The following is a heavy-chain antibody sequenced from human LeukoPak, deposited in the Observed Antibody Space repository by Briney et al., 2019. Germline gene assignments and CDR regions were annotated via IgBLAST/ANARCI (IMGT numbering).Heavy chain of an antibody. J-gene: IGHJ4*02. CDR1: GFTFSSYA. CDR2: ISYDGSNK. CDR3: ARAQTRTLGHFDY. Sequence: GGSLRLSCAASGFTFSSYAMHWVRQAPGKGLEWVAVISYDGSNKYYADSVKGRFTISRDNSKNTLYLQMNSLRAEDTAVYYCARAQTRTLGHFDYWGQGTLVTVSS. D-gene: IGHD2-2*01. V-gene: IGHV3-30*04.